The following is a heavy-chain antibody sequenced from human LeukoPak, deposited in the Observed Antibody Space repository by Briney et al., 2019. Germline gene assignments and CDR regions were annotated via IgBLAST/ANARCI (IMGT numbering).Heavy chain of an antibody. CDR3: AKGPYGDPDY. V-gene: IGHV3-30-3*01. CDR2: ISYDGSNK. Sequence: GGSLRLSCAASGFTFSSYAMHWVRQAPGKGLEWVAVISYDGSNKYYADSVKGRFTISRDNSKNTLYLQMNSLRAEDTAVYYCAKGPYGDPDYWGQGTLVTVSS. CDR1: GFTFSSYA. J-gene: IGHJ4*02. D-gene: IGHD4-17*01.